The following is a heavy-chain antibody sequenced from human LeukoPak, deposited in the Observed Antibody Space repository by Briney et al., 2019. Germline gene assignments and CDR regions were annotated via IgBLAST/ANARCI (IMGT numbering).Heavy chain of an antibody. CDR3: ARLGFDYYDSSGYYYVDY. D-gene: IGHD3-22*01. CDR2: IYYSGST. V-gene: IGHV4-39*01. J-gene: IGHJ4*02. CDR1: GGSISSSSYY. Sequence: SETLSLTCTVSGGSISSSSYYWGWIRQPPGKGLEWIVSIYYSGSTYYNPSLKSRVTISVDTSKNQFSLKLSSVTAADTAVYYCARLGFDYYDSSGYYYVDYWGQGTLVTVSS.